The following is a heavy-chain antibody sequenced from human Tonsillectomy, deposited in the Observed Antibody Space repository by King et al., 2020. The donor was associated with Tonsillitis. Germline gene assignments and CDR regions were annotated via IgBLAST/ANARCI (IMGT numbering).Heavy chain of an antibody. Sequence: VQLQESGPGLVKPSETLSLTCSVSGDSFSSYYWSWIRQPAGKGLEWIGRINTRGSTNYNPSLKSRVTMSVDMSKNQFSLKLTSVTAADTAVYYCARDLYVGYPWGQGTLVTVSS. CDR2: INTRGST. CDR1: GDSFSSYY. CDR3: ARDLYVGYP. D-gene: IGHD2-15*01. J-gene: IGHJ5*02. V-gene: IGHV4-4*07.